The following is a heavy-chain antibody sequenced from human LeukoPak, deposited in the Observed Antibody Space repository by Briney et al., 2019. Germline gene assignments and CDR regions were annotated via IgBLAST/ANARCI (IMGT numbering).Heavy chain of an antibody. J-gene: IGHJ4*02. D-gene: IGHD5-18*01. V-gene: IGHV3-48*01. CDR1: GFTFSSYS. CDR2: ISSSSSTI. CDR3: ARDLHSYGY. Sequence: PGGSLRLSCAASGFTFSSYSMNWVRQAPGKGLEWVSYISSSSSTIYYADSVKGRFTISRDNGKNSLYLQMNSLRAEDTAVYYCARDLHSYGYWGQGTLVTVSS.